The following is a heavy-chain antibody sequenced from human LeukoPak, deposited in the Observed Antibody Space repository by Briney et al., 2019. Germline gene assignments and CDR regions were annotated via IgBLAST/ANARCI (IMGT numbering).Heavy chain of an antibody. D-gene: IGHD3-3*01. CDR3: AREAEYYDFWSGYYRVFDY. CDR2: IYYSGST. CDR1: GGSISSYY. Sequence: SETLSLTCTVSGGSISSYYWSWIRQPPGKGLEWIGYIYYSGSTNYNPSLKSRVTISVDTSKNRFSLKLSSVTAADTAVYYCAREAEYYDFWSGYYRVFDYWGQGTLVTVSS. V-gene: IGHV4-59*01. J-gene: IGHJ4*02.